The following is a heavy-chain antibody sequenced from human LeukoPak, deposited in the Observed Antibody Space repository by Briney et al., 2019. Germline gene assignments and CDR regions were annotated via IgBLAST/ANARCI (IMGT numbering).Heavy chain of an antibody. CDR2: IDFSGRGT. CDR1: GFTFSSNS. J-gene: IGHJ4*02. CDR3: ARGAASRFFDF. Sequence: GGSLRLSCADSGFTFSSNSMSWVRQAPGKGLEWVSSIDFSGRGTFYADSVKGRFTISRDNSKSTLYLQMSSLRAEDTAVYYCARGAASRFFDFWGQGTLVTVSS. V-gene: IGHV3-23*01.